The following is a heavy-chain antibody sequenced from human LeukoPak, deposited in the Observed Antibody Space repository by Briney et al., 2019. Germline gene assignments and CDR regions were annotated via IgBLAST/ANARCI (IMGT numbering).Heavy chain of an antibody. D-gene: IGHD3-3*01. V-gene: IGHV3-23*01. J-gene: IGHJ5*02. CDR1: GFTVSSNY. CDR2: ISGSGGST. CDR3: AKDRSFLEWFPTT. Sequence: PGGSLRLYCAASGFTVSSNYMSWVRQAPGKGLEWVSAISGSGGSTYYADSVKGRFTISRDNSKNTLYLQMNSLRAEDTAVYYCAKDRSFLEWFPTTWGQGTLVTVSS.